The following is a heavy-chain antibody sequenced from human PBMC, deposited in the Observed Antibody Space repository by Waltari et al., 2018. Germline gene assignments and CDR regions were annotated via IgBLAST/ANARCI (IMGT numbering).Heavy chain of an antibody. CDR2: IYYSGST. J-gene: IGHJ3*02. CDR1: GFTFSSYS. V-gene: IGHV4-39*07. Sequence: VQLVESGGGLVQPGGSLRLSCAASGFTFSSYSMNWVRQAPGKGLEWIGSIYYSGSTYYNPSLKSRVTISVDTSKNQFSLKLSSVTAADTAVYYCARDRGSYGAFDIWGQGTMVTVSS. CDR3: ARDRGSYGAFDI. D-gene: IGHD1-26*01.